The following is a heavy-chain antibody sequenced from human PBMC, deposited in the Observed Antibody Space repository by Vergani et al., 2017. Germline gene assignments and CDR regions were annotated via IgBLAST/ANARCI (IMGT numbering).Heavy chain of an antibody. Sequence: QVQLQESGPGLVKPSETLSLTCTVSGGSISSYYWSWIRQPPGKGLEWIGYIYYGGSTNYNPSLKSRVTISVDTSKNQFSLKLSSVTAADTAVYYCARLVYYDSRNNWFDPWGQGTLVTVSS. CDR1: GGSISSYY. CDR2: IYYGGST. D-gene: IGHD3-22*01. V-gene: IGHV4-59*08. J-gene: IGHJ5*02. CDR3: ARLVYYDSRNNWFDP.